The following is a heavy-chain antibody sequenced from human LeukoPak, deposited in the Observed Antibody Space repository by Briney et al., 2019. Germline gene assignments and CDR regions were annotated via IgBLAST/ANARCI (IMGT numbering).Heavy chain of an antibody. V-gene: IGHV1-18*01. CDR2: ISAYNGNT. D-gene: IGHD3-9*01. CDR1: GYTFTSYG. Sequence: ASVTVSCKASGYTFTSYGISWVRQAPGQGLEGMGWISAYNGNTNYAQKLQGRVTMTTDTSTSTAYMELRSLRSDDTAVYYCARVRRYFDWPTPPNFDYWGQGTLVTVSS. J-gene: IGHJ4*02. CDR3: ARVRRYFDWPTPPNFDY.